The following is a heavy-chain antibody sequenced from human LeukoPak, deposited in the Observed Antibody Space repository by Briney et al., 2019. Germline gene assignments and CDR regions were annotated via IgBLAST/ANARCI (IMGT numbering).Heavy chain of an antibody. D-gene: IGHD2-2*01. J-gene: IGHJ5*02. CDR3: ASLVAWYNWFDP. V-gene: IGHV1-18*01. CDR1: GYTFTSYG. CDR2: ISAYNGNA. Sequence: ASVTLSCKASGYTFTSYGISWVRQAPGQGLEWMGWISAYNGNANYAQKLQGRVTMTTDTSTSTAYMELRSLRSDDTAVYYCASLVAWYNWFDPWGQGTLVTLSS.